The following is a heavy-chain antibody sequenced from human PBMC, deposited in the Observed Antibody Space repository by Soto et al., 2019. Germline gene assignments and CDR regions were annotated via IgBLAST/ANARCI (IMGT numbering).Heavy chain of an antibody. D-gene: IGHD1-26*01. CDR2: ISGSGGST. CDR1: GFTFSSYA. V-gene: IGHV3-23*01. CDR3: AKLVRSGSCVDASDI. J-gene: IGHJ3*02. Sequence: GGSLRLSCAASGFTFSSYAMSWVRQAPGKGLEWVSAISGSGGSTYYADSVKGRFTISRDNSKNTLYLQMNSLRAEDTAVYYFAKLVRSGSCVDASDIWDQGTMVTVSS.